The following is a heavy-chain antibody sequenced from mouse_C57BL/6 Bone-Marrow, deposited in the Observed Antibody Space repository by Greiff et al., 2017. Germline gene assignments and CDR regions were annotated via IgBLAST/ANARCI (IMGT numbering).Heavy chain of an antibody. CDR3: ARDKGYDYDGFAY. CDR1: GFTFSSYA. CDR2: ISDGGSYT. V-gene: IGHV5-4*01. J-gene: IGHJ3*01. Sequence: EVQGVESGGGLVKPGGSLTLSCAASGFTFSSYAMSWVRQTPEKRLEWVATISDGGSYTYYPDNVKGRFTISRDNAKNNLYLQMSHLKSEDTAMYYCARDKGYDYDGFAYWGQGTLVTVSA. D-gene: IGHD2-4*01.